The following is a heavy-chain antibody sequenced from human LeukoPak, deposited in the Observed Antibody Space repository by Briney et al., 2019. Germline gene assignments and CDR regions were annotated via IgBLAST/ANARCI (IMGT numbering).Heavy chain of an antibody. D-gene: IGHD2-15*01. J-gene: IGHJ6*02. CDR2: ISSSSSYI. Sequence: GGSLRLSCAASAFTFSGYAMNWVRQGPGKGLEWVSSISSSSSYIYYADSVKGRFTISRDNAKNSLYLQMNSLRAEDTAVYYCASTSGYCSGGSCYDYYYYGMDVWGQGTTVTVSS. V-gene: IGHV3-21*01. CDR1: AFTFSGYA. CDR3: ASTSGYCSGGSCYDYYYYGMDV.